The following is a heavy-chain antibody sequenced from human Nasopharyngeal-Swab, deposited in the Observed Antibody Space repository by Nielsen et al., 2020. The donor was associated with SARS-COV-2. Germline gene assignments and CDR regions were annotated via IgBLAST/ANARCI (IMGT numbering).Heavy chain of an antibody. Sequence: GESLKISCAASGFTFSSYAMHWVRQAPGKGLEWAAVISYDGSNKYYADSVKGRFTISRDNSKNTLYLQMNSLRAEDTAVYYCARERAFIVAEGLDYWGQGTLVTVSS. CDR1: GFTFSSYA. D-gene: IGHD2-15*01. V-gene: IGHV3-30-3*01. CDR3: ARERAFIVAEGLDY. CDR2: ISYDGSNK. J-gene: IGHJ4*02.